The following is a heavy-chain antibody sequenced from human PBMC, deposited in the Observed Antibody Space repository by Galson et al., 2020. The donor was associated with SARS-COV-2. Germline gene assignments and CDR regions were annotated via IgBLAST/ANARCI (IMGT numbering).Heavy chain of an antibody. V-gene: IGHV3-11*01. CDR3: ATTAGIVDRGFDH. CDR1: GMTFSEYS. CDR2: NSLRANTI. Sequence: ETHGMTFSEYSKNWTRQAPGKLLGWVADNSLRANTIYYPGSVKGRFTISRDNAENSLYLQMNSLRADDTAVYYCATTAGIVDRGFDHWGQGTLVTVSS. J-gene: IGHJ5*02. D-gene: IGHD3-22*01.